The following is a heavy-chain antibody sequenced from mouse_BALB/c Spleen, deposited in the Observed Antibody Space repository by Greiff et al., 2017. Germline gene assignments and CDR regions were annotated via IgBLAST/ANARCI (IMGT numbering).Heavy chain of an antibody. D-gene: IGHD1-1*01. CDR3: ARRDYGSSYYWYFDV. V-gene: IGHV4-1*02. J-gene: IGHJ1*01. Sequence: VQLKESGGGLVQPGGSLKLSCAASGFDFSRYWMSWVRQAPGKGLEWIGEINPDSSTINYTPSLKDKFIISRDNAKNTLYLQMSKVRSEDTALYYCARRDYGSSYYWYFDVWGAGTTVTVSS. CDR2: INPDSSTI. CDR1: GFDFSRYW.